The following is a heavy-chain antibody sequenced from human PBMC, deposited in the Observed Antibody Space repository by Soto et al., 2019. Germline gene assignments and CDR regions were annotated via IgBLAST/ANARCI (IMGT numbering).Heavy chain of an antibody. V-gene: IGHV1-69*13. D-gene: IGHD1-26*01. CDR2: IIPIFGTA. CDR1: GGTFSSYS. J-gene: IGHJ4*02. Sequence: SVKVSCKASGGTFSSYSMSWVRQAPGQGLEWMGWIIPIFGTANYAQKFQGRVTITADESTSTAYMELSSLRSEDTAVYYCARDQRELGLFDYWGQGTLVTVSS. CDR3: ARDQRELGLFDY.